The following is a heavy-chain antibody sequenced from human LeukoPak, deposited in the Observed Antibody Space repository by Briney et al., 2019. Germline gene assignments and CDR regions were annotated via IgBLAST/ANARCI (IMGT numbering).Heavy chain of an antibody. J-gene: IGHJ4*02. V-gene: IGHV4-59*02. Sequence: SETLSPTCTVSGGSVSSYYWSWIRQPPGKGLEWIGYIHYSGSTNYNPSLKSRVTISVDTSKNQFSLKLNSVTAADTAVYYCARWDSGSYFLDYWGQGTLVTASS. D-gene: IGHD1-26*01. CDR2: IHYSGST. CDR3: ARWDSGSYFLDY. CDR1: GGSVSSYY.